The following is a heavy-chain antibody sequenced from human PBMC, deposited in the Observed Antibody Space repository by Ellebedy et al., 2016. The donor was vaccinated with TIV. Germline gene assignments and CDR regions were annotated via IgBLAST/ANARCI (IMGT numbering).Heavy chain of an antibody. CDR1: GHSVSTDIG. J-gene: IGHJ4*03. Sequence: SQTLSLTCVISGHSVSTDIGWNWIRQSPSRGLEWLGRTYYRSKWNNDYAVSLKSRITIKPDTSKNLFSLQLNSVTPEDKAVYYCAKEIAAIGTPNLDYWGQGTTVTVSS. D-gene: IGHD6-13*01. V-gene: IGHV6-1*01. CDR2: TYYRSKWNN. CDR3: AKEIAAIGTPNLDY.